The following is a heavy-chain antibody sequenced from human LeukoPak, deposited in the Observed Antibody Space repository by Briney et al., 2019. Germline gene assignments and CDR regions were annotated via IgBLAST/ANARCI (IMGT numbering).Heavy chain of an antibody. J-gene: IGHJ4*02. CDR2: ISSSSSYI. Sequence: GGSLRLSCVASGFTFSSYSMNWVRQAPGKGLEWVSSISSSSSYIYYADSVKGRFTISRDNAKNSLYLQMNSLRAEDTAVYYCARDGPIVVVPAAVDYWGQGTLVTVSS. D-gene: IGHD2-2*01. CDR3: ARDGPIVVVPAAVDY. V-gene: IGHV3-21*01. CDR1: GFTFSSYS.